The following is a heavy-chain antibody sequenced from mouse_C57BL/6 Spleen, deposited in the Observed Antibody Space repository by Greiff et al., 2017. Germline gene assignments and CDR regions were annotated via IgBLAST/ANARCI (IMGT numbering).Heavy chain of an antibody. V-gene: IGHV1-82*01. CDR3: ARWGYSNYPYWYFDV. D-gene: IGHD2-5*01. CDR1: GYAFSSSW. Sequence: VQLQQSGPELVKPGASVKISCKASGYAFSSSWMNWVKQRPGKGLEWIGRIYPGDGDTNYNGKFKGKATLTADKSSSTAYMQLSSLTSEDSAVYFCARWGYSNYPYWYFDVWGTGTTVTVSS. J-gene: IGHJ1*03. CDR2: IYPGDGDT.